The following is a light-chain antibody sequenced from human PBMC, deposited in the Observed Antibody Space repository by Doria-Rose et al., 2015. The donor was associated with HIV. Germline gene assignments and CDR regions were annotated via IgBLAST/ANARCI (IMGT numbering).Light chain of an antibody. CDR1: QSLLYTSKNY. J-gene: IGKJ3*01. Sequence: IRVTQSPESLGMSLGERATLNCKSNQSLLYTSKNYLAWYQQKPGQPPILIIYWASTRQSGVPARFSGSGSGTDFTPTISSLEAEDVAVYYCQQYYDTPSFGPGTTVDIK. CDR3: QQYYDTPS. V-gene: IGKV4-1*01. CDR2: WAS.